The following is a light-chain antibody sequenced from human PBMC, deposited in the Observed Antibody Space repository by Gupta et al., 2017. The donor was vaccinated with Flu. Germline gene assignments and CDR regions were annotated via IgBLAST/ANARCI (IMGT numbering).Light chain of an antibody. CDR1: QSVSSN. J-gene: IGKJ3*01. V-gene: IGKV1-39*01. Sequence: PSSLSASVGDRVTITCRASQSVSSNLNWYQHKTGKAPNLLIFGASDLQSGVPSRFSGSGSGTDFTLTISSLQPEDFATYYCQQSDSTPFTFGHGTKVDI. CDR2: GAS. CDR3: QQSDSTPFT.